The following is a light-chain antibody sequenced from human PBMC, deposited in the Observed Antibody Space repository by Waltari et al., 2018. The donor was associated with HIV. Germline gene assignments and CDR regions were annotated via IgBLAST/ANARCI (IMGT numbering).Light chain of an antibody. CDR2: EVS. V-gene: IGLV2-14*01. Sequence: QSALTHPASVSGSPGQSITISCTGTSSDVGGYHYFSWYQKHPGKAPTLMLYEVSNRPSGDSKRFSGSKSGNTASLTISWLQAEDEADYYCSSYTSSSTLFVFGTGTKVTVL. CDR3: SSYTSSSTLFV. J-gene: IGLJ1*01. CDR1: SSDVGGYHY.